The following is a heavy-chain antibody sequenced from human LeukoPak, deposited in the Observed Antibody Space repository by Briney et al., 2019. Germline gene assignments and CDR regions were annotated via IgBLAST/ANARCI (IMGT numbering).Heavy chain of an antibody. D-gene: IGHD3-10*01. Sequence: PGGSLRLSCAASGFTFSSYEMNWVRQAPGKGLEWISYISSSGSNIYYADSVKGRFTISRDNAKNSLYLQMNSLRAEDTAVYYCARGNVVRGVIIRPFDYWGQGTLVTVSS. V-gene: IGHV3-48*03. CDR3: ARGNVVRGVIIRPFDY. J-gene: IGHJ4*02. CDR1: GFTFSSYE. CDR2: ISSSGSNI.